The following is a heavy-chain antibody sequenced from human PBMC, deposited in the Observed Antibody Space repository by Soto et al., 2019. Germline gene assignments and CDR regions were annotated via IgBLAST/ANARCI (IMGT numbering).Heavy chain of an antibody. Sequence: GGSLRLSCAASGFTFSNYPMSWVRQAPGKGLEWVSGMSGSGASTYYADSVKGRFTISRDNSKNTLYLQVNSLRGEDTAIYYCAKVGSGWYYFDYWGQGTLVTVSS. V-gene: IGHV3-23*01. CDR3: AKVGSGWYYFDY. J-gene: IGHJ4*02. D-gene: IGHD6-19*01. CDR1: GFTFSNYP. CDR2: MSGSGAST.